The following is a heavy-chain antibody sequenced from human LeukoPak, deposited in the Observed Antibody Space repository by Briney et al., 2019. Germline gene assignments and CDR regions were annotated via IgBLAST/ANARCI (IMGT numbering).Heavy chain of an antibody. J-gene: IGHJ4*02. CDR3: ARVYYSGSANYFDY. Sequence: PSETLSLTCTVSGGSISSSSYYWGWIRQPPGKGLERIGSISYSGSTYYNPSLKSRVTLSVDTSKNQFSLKLTSVTAAGTAVYYCARVYYSGSANYFDYWGQGTLVTVSS. V-gene: IGHV4-39*07. CDR2: ISYSGST. D-gene: IGHD3-10*01. CDR1: GGSISSSSYY.